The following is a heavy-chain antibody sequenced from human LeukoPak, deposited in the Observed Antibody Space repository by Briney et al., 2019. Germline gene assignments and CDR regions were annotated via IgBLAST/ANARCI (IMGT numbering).Heavy chain of an antibody. J-gene: IGHJ4*02. D-gene: IGHD6-13*01. CDR1: GFIFINFW. Sequence: GESLKISCAASGFIFINFWMSWVRQAPGRGLEWVANINTDGSEEYYVDSVKGRFIISRDNARNSLYLQMNSLRAEDTAVYYCARDPAAWDYWGQGALVTVSS. V-gene: IGHV3-7*01. CDR3: ARDPAAWDY. CDR2: INTDGSEE.